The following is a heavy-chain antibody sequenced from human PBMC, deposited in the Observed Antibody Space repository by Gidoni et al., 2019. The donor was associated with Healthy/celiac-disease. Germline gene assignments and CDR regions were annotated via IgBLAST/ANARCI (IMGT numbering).Heavy chain of an antibody. CDR1: GFTFSSYE. V-gene: IGHV3-48*03. D-gene: IGHD3-9*01. Sequence: EVQLVESGGGLVQPGGSLRLSCAASGFTFSSYEMNWVRQAPGKGLEWVSYISSSGSTIYYADSVKGRFTISRDNAKNSLYLQMNSLRAEDTAVYYCASVGLRYFDWLPNGEAEYFQHWGQGTLVTVSS. CDR3: ASVGLRYFDWLPNGEAEYFQH. CDR2: ISSSGSTI. J-gene: IGHJ1*01.